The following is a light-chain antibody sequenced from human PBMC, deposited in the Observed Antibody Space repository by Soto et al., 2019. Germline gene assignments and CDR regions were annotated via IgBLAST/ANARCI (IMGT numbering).Light chain of an antibody. CDR2: GAS. CDR3: QQYGSSPPT. Sequence: EVVMTQSPATLSVSPGERATLSCRASQSVSSSYLAWYQQKPGQAPRLLIYGASSRATGIPDRFSGSGSGTDFTLTISRLEPEDVAVYYCQQYGSSPPTFGQGTKVEIK. J-gene: IGKJ1*01. CDR1: QSVSSSY. V-gene: IGKV3-20*01.